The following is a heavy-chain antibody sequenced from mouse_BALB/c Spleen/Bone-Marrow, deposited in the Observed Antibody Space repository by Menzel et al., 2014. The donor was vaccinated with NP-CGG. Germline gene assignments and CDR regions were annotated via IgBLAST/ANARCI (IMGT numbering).Heavy chain of an antibody. V-gene: IGHV10-1*02. J-gene: IGHJ3*01. Sequence: EVQRVESGGGLVQPKGSLKLSCAASGFTFNAYAMNWVRQAPGKGLEWVARIRSKSNNYATYYADSVKGRFIISRDDSQSMLYLQMNNLKTEDTAMYYCVSPYEPAWFVYWGQGTLVTVSA. CDR1: GFTFNAYA. CDR2: IRSKSNNYAT. CDR3: VSPYEPAWFVY. D-gene: IGHD2-3*01.